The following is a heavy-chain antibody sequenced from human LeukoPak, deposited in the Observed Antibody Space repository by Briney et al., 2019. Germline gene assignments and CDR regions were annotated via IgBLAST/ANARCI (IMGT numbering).Heavy chain of an antibody. CDR1: GFTFSSYE. J-gene: IGHJ4*02. V-gene: IGHV3-48*03. CDR3: AREEPDYYGSGNIYDY. CDR2: ISSSGSTI. Sequence: GGSLRLSCAASGFTFSSYEMNWVRQAPGKGLEWVSYISSSGSTIYYADSVKGRFTISRDNAKNSLYLQMNSLRAEDTAVYYCAREEPDYYGSGNIYDYWGQGTLVTVSS. D-gene: IGHD3-10*01.